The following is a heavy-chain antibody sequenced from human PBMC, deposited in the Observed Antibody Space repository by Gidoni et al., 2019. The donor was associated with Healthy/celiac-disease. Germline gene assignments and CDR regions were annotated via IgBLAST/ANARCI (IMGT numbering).Heavy chain of an antibody. CDR1: GFTFSSYG. CDR3: ARDYTANDYGDYNY. V-gene: IGHV3-33*01. J-gene: IGHJ4*02. CDR2: IWYDGSNK. D-gene: IGHD4-17*01. Sequence: QVQLVESGGGVVQPGRSLRLSCAASGFTFSSYGMHWVRQAPGKGLEWVAVIWYDGSNKYYADSVKGRFTISRDNSKNTLYLQMNSLRAEDTAVYYCARDYTANDYGDYNYWGQGTLVTVSS.